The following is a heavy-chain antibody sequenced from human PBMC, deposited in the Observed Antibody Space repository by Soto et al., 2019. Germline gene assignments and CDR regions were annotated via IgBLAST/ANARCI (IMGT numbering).Heavy chain of an antibody. CDR3: VRGGNWFDP. Sequence: EVQLVESGGGLVQPWGSLRLSCAASGFSFSTYWIAWVRQAPGKGLEWGANIEQGGGEKYYVDYVRGRLTISRDNDKNSLYLQLNSLRAEDTAIYYCVRGGNWFDPWGQGTLVSVSS. CDR1: GFSFSTYW. CDR2: IEQGGGEK. V-gene: IGHV3-7*05. D-gene: IGHD3-10*01. J-gene: IGHJ5*02.